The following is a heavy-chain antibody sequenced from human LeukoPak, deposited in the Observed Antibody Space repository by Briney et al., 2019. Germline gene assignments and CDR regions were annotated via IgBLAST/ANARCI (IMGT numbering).Heavy chain of an antibody. CDR3: AKDRFVITMVRGVIPALDY. CDR1: GFTFSSFG. D-gene: IGHD3-10*01. Sequence: GGSLRLSCAASGFTFSSFGMSWVRQAPGKGLEWVSAISGSGGSTYYADSVKGRFTISRDNSKNTLYLQMNSLRAEDTAVYYCAKDRFVITMVRGVIPALDYWGQGTLVTVSS. V-gene: IGHV3-23*01. CDR2: ISGSGGST. J-gene: IGHJ4*02.